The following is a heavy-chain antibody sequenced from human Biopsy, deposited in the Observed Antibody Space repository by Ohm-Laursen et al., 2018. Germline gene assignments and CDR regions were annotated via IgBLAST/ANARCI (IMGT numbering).Heavy chain of an antibody. CDR2: IWYDGTNK. CDR1: GFSFSDYG. Sequence: RSLRLSCAASGFSFSDYGMHWVRQAPGRGLEWVAVIWYDGTNKYYAESVEGRFTTSRDNSKNMVYLQMGSLTVEDAAVYYCAKVHDSGYYYYSMDVWGQGTTVTVSS. CDR3: AKVHDSGYYYYSMDV. J-gene: IGHJ6*02. D-gene: IGHD3-16*01. V-gene: IGHV3-33*06.